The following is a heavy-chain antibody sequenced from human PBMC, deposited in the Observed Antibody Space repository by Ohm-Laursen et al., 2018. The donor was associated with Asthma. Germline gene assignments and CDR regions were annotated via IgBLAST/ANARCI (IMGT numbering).Heavy chain of an antibody. Sequence: SLRLSCTAPGFTVGSDYMTWVRQAPGKGLEWVSAIYSGGTTYHADSVRGRFTISRDNSKNTLYLQMNSLRAEDTAVYYCARKFSSGWLFDFWGQGTLVTVSS. CDR1: GFTVGSDY. CDR2: IYSGGTT. D-gene: IGHD6-19*01. CDR3: ARKFSSGWLFDF. J-gene: IGHJ4*02. V-gene: IGHV3-53*01.